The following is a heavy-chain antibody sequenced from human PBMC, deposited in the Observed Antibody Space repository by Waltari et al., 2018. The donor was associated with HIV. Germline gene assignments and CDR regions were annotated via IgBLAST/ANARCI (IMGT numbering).Heavy chain of an antibody. V-gene: IGHV3-23*01. Sequence: EVQLLESGGGLVQPGGSLRLSCAASGFTFSNYAINWVRQAPGKGLEGVSAISGRGGSTHYADSVKGRFSSARDNSKNTLYLQMNSLRPEDTAIYYCAKGGRAVAGNWFDPWGQGTLVTVSS. CDR2: ISGRGGST. D-gene: IGHD6-19*01. CDR3: AKGGRAVAGNWFDP. J-gene: IGHJ5*02. CDR1: GFTFSNYA.